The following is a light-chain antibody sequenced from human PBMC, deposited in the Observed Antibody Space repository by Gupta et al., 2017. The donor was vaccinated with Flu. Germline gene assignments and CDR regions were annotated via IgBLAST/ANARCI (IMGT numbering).Light chain of an antibody. CDR2: SAS. Sequence: GTLQLSPGDRATDSCRASQPIESKQISWYRQKPGQAPSHLILSASSRADGIPDRFSGSGSGSEFTLTIRRREPEDFAVYYCQHGSFSPHTFGQGTRMDIK. V-gene: IGKV3-20*01. CDR1: QPIESKQ. CDR3: QHGSFSPHT. J-gene: IGKJ2*01.